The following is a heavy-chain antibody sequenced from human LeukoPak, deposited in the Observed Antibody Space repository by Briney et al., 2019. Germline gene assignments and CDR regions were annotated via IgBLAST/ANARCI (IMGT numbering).Heavy chain of an antibody. CDR2: IYYSGST. V-gene: IGHV4-59*01. CDR3: ARVHSSGWYYFDY. J-gene: IGHJ4*02. D-gene: IGHD6-19*01. Sequence: PSETLSLTCTVSGCSISSYYWSWIRQPPGKGLEWIGYIYYSGSTNYNPSLKSRVTISVDTSKNQFSLKLSSVTAADTAVYYCARVHSSGWYYFDYWGQGTLVTVSS. CDR1: GCSISSYY.